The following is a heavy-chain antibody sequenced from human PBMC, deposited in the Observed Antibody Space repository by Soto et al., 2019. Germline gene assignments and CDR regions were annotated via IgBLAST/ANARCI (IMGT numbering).Heavy chain of an antibody. Sequence: GGSLRLSCAAPGFIFSSYGMHWVRQAPGKGLEWVAVISYDGSNKYYADSVKGRFTISRDNSKNTLYLQMNSLRAEDTAVYYCAKDRAVAAKYYYYGVDVWGQGTTVTVSS. CDR2: ISYDGSNK. CDR1: GFIFSSYG. J-gene: IGHJ6*02. D-gene: IGHD6-19*01. V-gene: IGHV3-30*18. CDR3: AKDRAVAAKYYYYGVDV.